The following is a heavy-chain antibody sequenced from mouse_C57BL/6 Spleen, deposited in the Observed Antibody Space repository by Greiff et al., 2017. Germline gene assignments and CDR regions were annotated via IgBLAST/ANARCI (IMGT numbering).Heavy chain of an antibody. CDR2: ISSGGDYI. CDR3: TRAGGSSGYYAMDY. J-gene: IGHJ4*01. D-gene: IGHD3-2*02. Sequence: EVKLVESGEGLVKPGGSLKLSCAASGFTFSSYAMSWVRQTPEKRLEWVAYISSGGDYIYYADTVKGRFTISRDNARNTLYLQMSSLKSEDTAMYYCTRAGGSSGYYAMDYWGQGTSVTVSS. CDR1: GFTFSSYA. V-gene: IGHV5-9-1*02.